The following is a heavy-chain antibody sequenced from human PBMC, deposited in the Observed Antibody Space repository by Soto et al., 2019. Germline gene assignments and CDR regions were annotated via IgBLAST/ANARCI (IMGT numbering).Heavy chain of an antibody. CDR3: ATTRGIAVGGSFDH. CDR1: GACISSRRSY. Sequence: LSLTCIVAGACISSRRSYWGWIRKPPGKGLELVGTFYSGSPYNNPSLKSRVTISVDTSKNQFSLKLSSVAADDTAIYYCATTRGIAVGGSFDHWGQGTLVTGSS. J-gene: IGHJ5*02. CDR2: FYSGSP. V-gene: IGHV4-39*01. D-gene: IGHD6-13*01.